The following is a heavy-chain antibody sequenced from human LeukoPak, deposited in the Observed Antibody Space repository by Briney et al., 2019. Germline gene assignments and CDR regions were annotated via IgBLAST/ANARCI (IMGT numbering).Heavy chain of an antibody. Sequence: SETLSLTCAVYGGSFSGYYWSWIRQPPGKGLEWIGEINHSGSTNYNPSLKSRVTISVDTSKNQFSLKLSSVTAADTAVYYCARGIRWLQFRFDYWGQGTLVTVSS. CDR1: GGSFSGYY. D-gene: IGHD5-24*01. J-gene: IGHJ4*02. V-gene: IGHV4-34*01. CDR3: ARGIRWLQFRFDY. CDR2: INHSGST.